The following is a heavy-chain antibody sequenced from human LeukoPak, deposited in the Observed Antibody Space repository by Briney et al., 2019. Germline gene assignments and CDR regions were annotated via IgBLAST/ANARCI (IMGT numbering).Heavy chain of an antibody. D-gene: IGHD4-17*01. J-gene: IGHJ4*02. CDR1: GFTFSSYG. Sequence: GGSLRLSCAASGFTFSSYGMHWVRQAPGKGLEWVAVIWYDGSNKYYADSVKGRFTISRDNAKNSLYLQMNSLTADDTALYYCARDDYGPAGYGGQGTLVTVSS. CDR2: IWYDGSNK. CDR3: ARDDYGPAGY. V-gene: IGHV3-33*01.